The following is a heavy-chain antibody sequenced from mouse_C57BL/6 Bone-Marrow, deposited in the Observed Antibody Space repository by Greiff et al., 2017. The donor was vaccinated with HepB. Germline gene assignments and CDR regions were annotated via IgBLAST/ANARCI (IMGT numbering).Heavy chain of an antibody. Sequence: QVQLKQPGAELVRPGSSVKLSCKASGYTFTSYWMDWVKQRPGQGLEWIGNIYPSDSETHYNQKFKDKATLTVDKSSSTAYMQLSSLTSEDSAVYYCARCYLDYGGYFDVWGTGTTVTVSS. V-gene: IGHV1-61*01. CDR2: IYPSDSET. CDR3: ARCYLDYGGYFDV. CDR1: GYTFTSYW. D-gene: IGHD2-4*01. J-gene: IGHJ1*03.